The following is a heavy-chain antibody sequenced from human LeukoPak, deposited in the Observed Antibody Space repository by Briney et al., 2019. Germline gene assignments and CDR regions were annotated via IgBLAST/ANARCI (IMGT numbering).Heavy chain of an antibody. D-gene: IGHD3-3*01. J-gene: IGHJ4*02. CDR1: GGSISTSSYY. Sequence: PSETLSLTCTVSGGSISTSSYYWGWIRQPPGKGLEWIGSIFYSGSTYYNPPLKSRVTVSLDTSKNQFSLKLSSVTAADTAVYYCARVTIFGEGDYWGQGTLVTVSS. CDR3: ARVTIFGEGDY. V-gene: IGHV4-39*07. CDR2: IFYSGST.